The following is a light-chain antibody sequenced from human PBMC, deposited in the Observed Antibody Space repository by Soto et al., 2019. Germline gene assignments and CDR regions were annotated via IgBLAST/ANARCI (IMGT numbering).Light chain of an antibody. CDR3: QQGYNWPLT. J-gene: IGKJ2*01. CDR2: GAS. V-gene: IGKV3-15*01. Sequence: EIVMTQSPATLSLSPGERAALSCRASQSINSELAWYQQKPGQPPRLLIYGASTRATGVPARFTGSESGSEFTLTISGLQSEDFADYDGQQGYNWPLTFGQGTRLE. CDR1: QSINSE.